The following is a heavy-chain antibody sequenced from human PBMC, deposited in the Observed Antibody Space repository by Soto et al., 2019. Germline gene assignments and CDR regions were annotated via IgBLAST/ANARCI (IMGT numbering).Heavy chain of an antibody. V-gene: IGHV5-51*01. D-gene: IGHD5-18*01. CDR3: ASSTWIQLWLPDY. CDR1: GYSFTSYW. CDR2: IYPGDSDT. Sequence: PGESLKISCKGSGYSFTSYWIGWVRQMPGKGLEWMGIIYPGDSDTRYSPSFQGQVTISADKSISTAYLQWSSLKASDTAMYYCASSTWIQLWLPDYWGQGTLVTVSS. J-gene: IGHJ4*02.